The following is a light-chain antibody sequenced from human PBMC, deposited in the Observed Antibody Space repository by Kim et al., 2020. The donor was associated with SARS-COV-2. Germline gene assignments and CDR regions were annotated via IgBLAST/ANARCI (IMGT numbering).Light chain of an antibody. CDR2: DVS. V-gene: IGLV2-14*03. CDR3: SSYTSSVTLV. J-gene: IGLJ3*02. CDR1: NSDVGRYKY. Sequence: GQSITISCTGTNSDVGRYKYVSWYQQHPGKAPKLMIYDVSNRPSGVSYRFSGSKSGNTASLTISGLQAEDEADYYCSSYTSSVTLVFGGGTKVTVL.